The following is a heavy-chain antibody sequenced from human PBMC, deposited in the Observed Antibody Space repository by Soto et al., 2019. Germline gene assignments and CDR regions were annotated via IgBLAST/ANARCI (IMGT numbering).Heavy chain of an antibody. Sequence: QVQLVQSGAEVKKPGASVKVSCKASGYTFTSYAMHWVRQAPGQRLEWMGWINAGNGNTKYSQKFQGRVTITRDTSASTAYMELSSLRYEDTAVYYCARDLGFGLSDYWGQGTLVTVSP. CDR3: ARDLGFGLSDY. V-gene: IGHV1-3*01. CDR2: INAGNGNT. J-gene: IGHJ4*02. CDR1: GYTFTSYA. D-gene: IGHD3-10*01.